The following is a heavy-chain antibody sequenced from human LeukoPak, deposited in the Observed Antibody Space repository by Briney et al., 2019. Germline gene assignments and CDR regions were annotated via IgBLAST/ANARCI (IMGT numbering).Heavy chain of an antibody. V-gene: IGHV4-30-4*01. CDR2: IYYSGST. Sequence: SQTLSLTCPVSGGSIISGDYHWGWLPHPPGKGLEWLGYIYYSGSTYYNPSLKSRVTISVDTSKNRFSLKLSSVTAADTAVYYCARAVSSWWGDAFDIWGQGTMVTVSS. J-gene: IGHJ3*02. D-gene: IGHD6-13*01. CDR3: ARAVSSWWGDAFDI. CDR1: GGSIISGDYH.